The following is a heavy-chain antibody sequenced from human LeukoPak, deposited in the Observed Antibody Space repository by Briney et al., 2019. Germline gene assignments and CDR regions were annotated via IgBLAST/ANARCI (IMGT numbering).Heavy chain of an antibody. CDR2: IYTSGST. J-gene: IGHJ4*02. CDR1: GGSISSGSYY. CDR3: AGAARPGIYFDY. V-gene: IGHV4-61*02. Sequence: SQTLSLTCTVSGGSISSGSYYWSWIRQPAGKGLEWIGRIYTSGSTNYNPSLKSRVTISVDTSKNQFSLKLSSVTAADTAVYYCAGAARPGIYFDYWGQGTLVTVSS. D-gene: IGHD6-13*01.